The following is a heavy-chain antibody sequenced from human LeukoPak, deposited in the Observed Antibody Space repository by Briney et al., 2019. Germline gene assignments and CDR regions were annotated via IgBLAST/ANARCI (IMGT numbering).Heavy chain of an antibody. V-gene: IGHV1-69*04. CDR3: ASRPARTYGMDV. J-gene: IGHJ6*02. CDR2: IIPILGIA. CDR1: GGTFSSYA. Sequence: SVKVSCKASGGTFSSYAISWVRQAPGQGLEWMGRIIPILGIANYAQKFQGRVTITADKSTSTAYMELSSLRSEDTAVYYCASRPARTYGMDVWGQGTTVTVSS.